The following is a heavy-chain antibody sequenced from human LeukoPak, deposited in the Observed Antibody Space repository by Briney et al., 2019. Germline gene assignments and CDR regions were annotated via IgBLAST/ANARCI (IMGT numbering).Heavy chain of an antibody. Sequence: GGSLRLSCAASGFIFSSYAVSCVHQAPGKGLDLGSGISCSSGSTYYADSVKGRFILSRDNSKNTLYLQMKSVRGDDTAVYYCAKDKYSTNINHWFDPWGQGTLVTVSS. J-gene: IGHJ5*02. CDR1: GFIFSSYA. CDR2: ISCSSGST. D-gene: IGHD2-2*01. CDR3: AKDKYSTNINHWFDP. V-gene: IGHV3-23*01.